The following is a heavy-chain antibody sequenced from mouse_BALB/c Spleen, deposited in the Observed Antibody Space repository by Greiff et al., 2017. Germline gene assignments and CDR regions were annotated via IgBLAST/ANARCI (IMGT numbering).Heavy chain of an antibody. V-gene: IGHV2-9*02. D-gene: IGHD2-2*01. CDR2: IWAGGST. CDR3: ARDGYDGAWFAY. CDR1: GFSLTSYG. Sequence: VQLVESGPGLVAPSQSLSITCTVSGFSLTSYGVHWVRQPPGKGLEWLGVIWAGGSTNYNSALMSRLSISKDNSKSQVFLKMNSLQTDDTAMYYCARDGYDGAWFAYWGQGTLVTVSA. J-gene: IGHJ3*01.